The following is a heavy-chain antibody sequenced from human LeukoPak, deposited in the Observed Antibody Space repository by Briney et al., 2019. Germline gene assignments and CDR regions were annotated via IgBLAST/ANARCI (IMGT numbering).Heavy chain of an antibody. CDR1: GYSINSVYY. CDR3: ARGPHSSGQQRRTFAAGYFDL. D-gene: IGHD6-19*01. V-gene: IGHV4-61*01. J-gene: IGHJ2*01. Sequence: SETLSLTCTVSGYSINSVYYWGWIRQPPGKGLEWVGYIYYSGSTNYNPSLKSRVTISVDTSKNQFSLKLSSVTAADTAVYYCARGPHSSGQQRRTFAAGYFDLWGRGTLVTVSS. CDR2: IYYSGST.